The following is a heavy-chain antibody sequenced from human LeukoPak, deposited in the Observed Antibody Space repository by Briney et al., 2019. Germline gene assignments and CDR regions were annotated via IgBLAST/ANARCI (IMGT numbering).Heavy chain of an antibody. CDR2: INHSGST. Sequence: SETLSLTCAVYGGSFSGYYWSWIRQPPGKGLEWIGEINHSGSTNYNPSLKSRVTISVDTSKNQFSLKLSSVTAADTAVYYCARSRLITIFGVVTPTGDAFDIWGQGTMVTVSS. CDR3: ARSRLITIFGVVTPTGDAFDI. V-gene: IGHV4-34*01. J-gene: IGHJ3*02. CDR1: GGSFSGYY. D-gene: IGHD3-3*01.